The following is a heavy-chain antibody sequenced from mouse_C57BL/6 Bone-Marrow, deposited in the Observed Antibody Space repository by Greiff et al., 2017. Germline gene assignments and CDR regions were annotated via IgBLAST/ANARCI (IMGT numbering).Heavy chain of an antibody. J-gene: IGHJ4*01. CDR2: ISNLAYSI. CDR3: AREGVLRSYAMYY. CDR1: GFTFSDYG. D-gene: IGHD1-1*01. V-gene: IGHV5-15*01. Sequence: EVQGVESGGGLVQPGGSLKLSCAASGFTFSDYGMAWVRQAPRKGPEWVAFISNLAYSIYYADTVTGRFTISRENAKNTLYLEMSSLRSEDTAMYYCAREGVLRSYAMYYWGQGTSVTVSS.